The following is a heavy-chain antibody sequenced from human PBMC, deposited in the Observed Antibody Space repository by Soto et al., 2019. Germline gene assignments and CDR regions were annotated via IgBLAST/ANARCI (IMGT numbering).Heavy chain of an antibody. CDR3: AIYSGV. V-gene: IGHV3-74*01. CDR1: GLTFSSHW. CDR2: INGDGSTT. Sequence: EVQLVESGGDLVQPGGSLRLSCAASGLTFSSHWMHWVRQAPGKGLVWVSHINGDGSTTRYADSVKGRFTISRDNAKNTLYLQMNSLRAEDTAVYYCAIYSGVWCQGTTVTLSS. J-gene: IGHJ6*02. D-gene: IGHD2-15*01.